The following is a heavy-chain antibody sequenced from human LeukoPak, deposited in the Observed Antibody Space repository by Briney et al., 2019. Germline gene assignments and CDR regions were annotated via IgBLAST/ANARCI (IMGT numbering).Heavy chain of an antibody. D-gene: IGHD2-2*01. CDR2: ISGYNGNT. J-gene: IGHJ5*02. Sequence: ASVKVSCEASGYTFTTYGIGWVRQAPGQGLEWMGWISGYNGNTNYAQKLQGRVTMTTDTSTSTAYMELRSLRSDDTAVYYCARDRDIVVVPAANNWFDPWGQGTLVTVSS. CDR1: GYTFTTYG. CDR3: ARDRDIVVVPAANNWFDP. V-gene: IGHV1-18*01.